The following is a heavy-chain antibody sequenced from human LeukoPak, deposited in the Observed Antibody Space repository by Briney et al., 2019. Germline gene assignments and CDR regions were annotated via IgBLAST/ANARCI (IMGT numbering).Heavy chain of an antibody. CDR1: GYTFTSYG. CDR3: ARGGYYYDSSGPYYFDY. Sequence: ASVKVSCKASGYTFTSYGISWVRQAPGQGLEWMGGISAYNGNTNYAQKLQGRVTMTTDTSTSTAYMELRSLRSDDTAVYYCARGGYYYDSSGPYYFDYWGQGTLVTVSS. CDR2: ISAYNGNT. V-gene: IGHV1-18*01. J-gene: IGHJ4*02. D-gene: IGHD3-22*01.